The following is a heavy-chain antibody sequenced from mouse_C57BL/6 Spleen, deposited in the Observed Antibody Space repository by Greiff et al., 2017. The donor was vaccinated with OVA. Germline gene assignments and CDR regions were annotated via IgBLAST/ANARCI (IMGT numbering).Heavy chain of an antibody. CDR1: GYTFTDYE. D-gene: IGHD2-3*01. CDR2: IDPETGGT. CDR3: TEGVYDGYPTYAMDY. J-gene: IGHJ4*01. Sequence: VQLQQSGAELVRPGASVTLSCKASGYTFTDYEMHWVKQTPVHGLEWIGAIDPETGGTAYNQKFKGKAILTADKSSSTAYMELRSLTSEDSAVYYCTEGVYDGYPTYAMDYWGQGTSVTVSS. V-gene: IGHV1-15*01.